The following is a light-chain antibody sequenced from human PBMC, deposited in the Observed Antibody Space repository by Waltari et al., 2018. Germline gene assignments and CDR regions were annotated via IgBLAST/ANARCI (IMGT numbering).Light chain of an antibody. CDR1: GSNIRAGYD. Sequence: QSVLTQPPSVSGAPGQRVTISCPWSGSNIRAGYDVTWYQQLPRAAPKLLIYGSTSRPLGVPDRFFGSTSGTSASLAITGLQAEDEADYYCQSYDTSLRVVFGGGTKLTVL. J-gene: IGLJ2*01. CDR3: QSYDTSLRVV. CDR2: GST. V-gene: IGLV1-40*01.